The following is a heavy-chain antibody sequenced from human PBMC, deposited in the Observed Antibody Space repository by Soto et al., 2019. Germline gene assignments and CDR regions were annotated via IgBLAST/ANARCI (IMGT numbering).Heavy chain of an antibody. V-gene: IGHV4-31*03. D-gene: IGHD2-21*01. Sequence: SETLSLTCSVSGAALNSGNYYWSWIRQVPGKGLEWIGHIYVTGAADYNPSLRDRITISQDTSERQFSLNLRLVTAADTAVYYCARLRIATNNYKWFDPWGQGTLVTVSS. CDR1: GAALNSGNYY. CDR2: IYVTGAA. CDR3: ARLRIATNNYKWFDP. J-gene: IGHJ5*02.